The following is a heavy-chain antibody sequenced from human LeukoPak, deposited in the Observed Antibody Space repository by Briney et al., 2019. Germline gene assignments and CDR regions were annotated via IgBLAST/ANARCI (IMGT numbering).Heavy chain of an antibody. J-gene: IGHJ4*02. D-gene: IGHD3-22*01. Sequence: SETLSLTCTVSGGSISSSSYYWGWIRQPPGKGLEWIGSIYYSGSTYYNPSLKSRVTISVDTSKNQFSLKLSSVTAADTAVYYCARDLAGGGTAMVNFYYDSSGFDYWGQGTLVTVSS. CDR1: GGSISSSSYY. V-gene: IGHV4-39*07. CDR2: IYYSGST. CDR3: ARDLAGGGTAMVNFYYDSSGFDY.